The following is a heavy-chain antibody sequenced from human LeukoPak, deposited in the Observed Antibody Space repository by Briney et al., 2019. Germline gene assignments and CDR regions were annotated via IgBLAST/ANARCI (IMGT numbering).Heavy chain of an antibody. CDR2: IYHSGST. CDR1: GYSISNRYY. J-gene: IGHJ5*02. Sequence: SETLSLTCTVSGYSISNRYYWGWIRQPPGKGLEWIGSIYHSGSTDYNASLKSRVTISVDTSKNQFSLKLSSVTDADTAMYYCARSFYNTGGWFDPWGQGTLVTVSS. V-gene: IGHV4-38-2*02. CDR3: ARSFYNTGGWFDP. D-gene: IGHD5-24*01.